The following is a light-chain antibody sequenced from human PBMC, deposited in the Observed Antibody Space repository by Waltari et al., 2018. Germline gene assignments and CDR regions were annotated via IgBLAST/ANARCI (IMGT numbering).Light chain of an antibody. CDR3: SSYTSSRVVV. Sequence: QSALTQPASVSGSPGQSITISCTGTSSDVGGYNYVSWYQQHPGKAPKLMIYDVSKRPSGVSNRFSGSKSGNTASLTISGLQAEDEADYYCSSYTSSRVVVFGGGTKLTVL. V-gene: IGLV2-14*01. CDR2: DVS. J-gene: IGLJ2*01. CDR1: SSDVGGYNY.